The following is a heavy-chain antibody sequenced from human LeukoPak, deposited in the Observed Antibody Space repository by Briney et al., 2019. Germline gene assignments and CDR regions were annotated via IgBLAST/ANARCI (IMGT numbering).Heavy chain of an antibody. J-gene: IGHJ6*03. CDR2: IKQDGSEK. V-gene: IGHV3-7*04. CDR1: GFTFSGYW. Sequence: SGGSLRLSCAASGFTFSGYWMTWVRQAPGKGLEWVANIKQDGSEKYYVDSVKGRFTISRDNAKKSLYLQMSSLRAEDTAVYYCARGDDDYYYYYMDVWGKGTTVTISS. D-gene: IGHD1-1*01. CDR3: ARGDDDYYYYYMDV.